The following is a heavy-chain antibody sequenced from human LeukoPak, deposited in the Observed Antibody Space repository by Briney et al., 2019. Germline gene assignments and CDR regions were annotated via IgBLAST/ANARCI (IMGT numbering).Heavy chain of an antibody. CDR1: GFPYDVQT. J-gene: IGHJ4*02. CDR3: GRGGAREGGLET. CDR2: MREDGREI. V-gene: IGHV3-7*04. Sequence: GGSLRLSCVASGFPYDVQTMSWVRQAPGKGLEWVASMREDGREIHYVDSVKGRFTISRDNPKNSLYLQMNSLRAEDTSVYYCGRGGAREGGLETGAQGPRVTVSS. D-gene: IGHD3-3*01.